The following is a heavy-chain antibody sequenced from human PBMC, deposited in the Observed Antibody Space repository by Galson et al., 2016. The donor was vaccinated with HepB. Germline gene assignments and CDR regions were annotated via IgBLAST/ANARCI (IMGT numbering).Heavy chain of an antibody. Sequence: SLRLSCAASGFTVSTNFMHWVRQAPGKGLEWVALIGFEGYDKNYANSVKGRFTVSRDHSKNTLYLQMRSLRAEDTAVYYCARDLAVTTPSMAFDIWGQGTMVTVSS. CDR3: ARDLAVTTPSMAFDI. CDR1: GFTVSTNF. D-gene: IGHD4-23*01. J-gene: IGHJ3*02. CDR2: IGFEGYDK. V-gene: IGHV3-33*08.